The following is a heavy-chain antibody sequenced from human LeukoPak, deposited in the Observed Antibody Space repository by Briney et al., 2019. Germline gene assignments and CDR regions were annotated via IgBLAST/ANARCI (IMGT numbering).Heavy chain of an antibody. V-gene: IGHV4-39*01. CDR1: GGSISSSSHY. D-gene: IGHD3-22*01. Sequence: PSETLSLTCTVSGGSISSSSHYWGWIRQPPGKGLEWIGSIYYSGSSYYNPSLKSRVIISLDTSKNQFSLKLSSVTAADTAVYYCARLFHYYDSSAYPTLDYWGQGTLVTVSS. J-gene: IGHJ4*02. CDR2: IYYSGSS. CDR3: ARLFHYYDSSAYPTLDY.